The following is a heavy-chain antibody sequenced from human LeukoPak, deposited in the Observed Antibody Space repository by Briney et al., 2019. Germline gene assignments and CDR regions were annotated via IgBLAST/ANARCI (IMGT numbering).Heavy chain of an antibody. CDR2: IKNKRDGGTM. D-gene: IGHD3-10*01. V-gene: IGHV3-15*07. J-gene: IGHJ4*02. Sequence: GGSLRLSCAVSGFSFSDAWMNWVRQAPGKGLEWVGRIKNKRDGGTMDYTAPVKGRFTISRDDSKSTLYLEMHSLKIEDTAVYYCTLWFGVFGKVNNWGQGTLVTVSS. CDR3: TLWFGVFGKVNN. CDR1: GFSFSDAW.